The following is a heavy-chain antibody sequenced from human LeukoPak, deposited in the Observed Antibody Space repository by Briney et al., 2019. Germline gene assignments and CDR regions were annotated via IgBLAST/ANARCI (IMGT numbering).Heavy chain of an antibody. V-gene: IGHV3-7*01. CDR3: ARDGWDDYGGNDFDY. CDR2: IKQDGSEK. J-gene: IGHJ4*02. CDR1: GFTFSSYW. Sequence: PGGSLRLSCAASGFTFSSYWMSWVRQAPGKGLEWVANIKQDGSEKYYVDSVKGRFTISRDNAKDSLYLQMNSLRAEDTAVYYCARDGWDDYGGNDFDYWGQGTLVTVSS. D-gene: IGHD4-23*01.